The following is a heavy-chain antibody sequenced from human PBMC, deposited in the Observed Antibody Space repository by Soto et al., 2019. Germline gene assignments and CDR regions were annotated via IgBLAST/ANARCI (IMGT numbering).Heavy chain of an antibody. CDR3: ARATSLSGHHGY. D-gene: IGHD3-9*01. J-gene: IGHJ4*02. Sequence: QLQLQESGPGLVKPSQTLSLACTVSGGSFSSGGYYWSWIRQLPGKGLEWIGYIYYSGSTYYNPSLKRRFTISLDTSKNQFSLKLSSVTAEDTAVYYCARATSLSGHHGYWGQGTLVTVSS. CDR2: IYYSGST. V-gene: IGHV4-31*03. CDR1: GGSFSSGGYY.